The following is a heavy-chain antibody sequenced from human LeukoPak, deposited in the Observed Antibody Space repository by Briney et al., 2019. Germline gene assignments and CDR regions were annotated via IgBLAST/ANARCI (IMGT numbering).Heavy chain of an antibody. CDR1: GYTFTGYY. J-gene: IGHJ5*02. CDR3: ARGGERGATIVWFDP. Sequence: ASVKVPCKASGYTFTGYYMHWVRQAPGQGLEWMGWINPNSGGTNYAQKFQGRVTMTRDTSISTAYMELSRLRSDDTAVYYCARGGERGATIVWFDPWGQGTLVTVSS. CDR2: INPNSGGT. D-gene: IGHD1-26*01. V-gene: IGHV1-2*02.